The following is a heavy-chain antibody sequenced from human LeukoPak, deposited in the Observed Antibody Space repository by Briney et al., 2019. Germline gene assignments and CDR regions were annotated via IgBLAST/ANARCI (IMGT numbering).Heavy chain of an antibody. CDR1: GFTFSSYS. CDR2: ISSSSSYI. CDR3: AKDLFPTAARGD. V-gene: IGHV3-21*01. Sequence: GGSLRLSCAASGFTFSSYSMNWVRQAPGKGLEWVSSISSSSSYIYYADSVKGRFTISRDNSKNTLYLQVNSLRAEDTAVYYCAKDLFPTAARGDWGQGTLVTVSS. D-gene: IGHD2-2*01. J-gene: IGHJ4*02.